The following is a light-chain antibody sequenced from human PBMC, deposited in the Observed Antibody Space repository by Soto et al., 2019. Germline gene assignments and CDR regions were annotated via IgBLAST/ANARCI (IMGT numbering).Light chain of an antibody. Sequence: EIVLTQSPGTLSLPSGERATLSCRVSQSVSSSYLAWYQQKPGQAPRLLIYGAFSRSTGIPDRFSGSGSGTDFTFTISRLVLEDFAVYYWQQYVSSRTFGQGSKV. CDR2: GAF. J-gene: IGKJ1*01. CDR1: QSVSSSY. CDR3: QQYVSSRT. V-gene: IGKV3-20*01.